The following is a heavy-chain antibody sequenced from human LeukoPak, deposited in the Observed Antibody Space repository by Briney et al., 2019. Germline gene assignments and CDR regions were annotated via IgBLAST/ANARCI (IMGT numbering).Heavy chain of an antibody. J-gene: IGHJ5*02. D-gene: IGHD3-22*01. CDR2: INPNSGGT. V-gene: IGHV1-2*02. CDR3: ARGLYYFDSSGYPNWFDP. Sequence: ASVKVSCKASGYTFTGYYMHWVRQAPGQGLEWMGWINPNSGGTKYAQKFQGRVTITRNTSISTAYMELSSLRSEDTAVYYCARGLYYFDSSGYPNWFDPWGQGTLVTVSS. CDR1: GYTFTGYY.